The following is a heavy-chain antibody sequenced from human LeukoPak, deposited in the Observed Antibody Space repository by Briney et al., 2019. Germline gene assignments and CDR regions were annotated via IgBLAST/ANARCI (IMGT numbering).Heavy chain of an antibody. CDR1: GYTFTGYH. CDR3: ARGDYGDYHDAFDV. Sequence: RASVKVSCTASGYTFTGYHMHWVRQAPGQGLEWVGWINPNSGGTNYAQKFQGRVTMTRDTSITTAYMELSSLRSDDTAVFYCARGDYGDYHDAFDVWGQGTVVTVSS. V-gene: IGHV1-2*02. D-gene: IGHD4-17*01. CDR2: INPNSGGT. J-gene: IGHJ3*01.